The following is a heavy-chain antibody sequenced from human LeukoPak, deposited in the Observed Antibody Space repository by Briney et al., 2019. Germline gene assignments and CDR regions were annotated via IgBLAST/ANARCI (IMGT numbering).Heavy chain of an antibody. Sequence: ASVTVSYKASGYPFTTYGINWVRPAPGQGLEGMGWINTYNGDTNYAQKFQGRVTMTTDTSTSTVYIELRSLTSDDTAAYYCAREWWGYDVLTGDNWFDPWGQGTLVTVSS. D-gene: IGHD3-9*01. J-gene: IGHJ5*02. CDR2: INTYNGDT. V-gene: IGHV1-18*01. CDR1: GYPFTTYG. CDR3: AREWWGYDVLTGDNWFDP.